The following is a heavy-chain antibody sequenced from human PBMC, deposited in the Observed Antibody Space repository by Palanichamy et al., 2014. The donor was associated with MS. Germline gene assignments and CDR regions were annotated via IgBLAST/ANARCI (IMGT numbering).Heavy chain of an antibody. CDR3: AREPRHITIFGVAPPAPDAFDI. CDR2: ISSSGSTT. V-gene: IGHV3-48*03. Sequence: GQLVESGGGLVQPGGSLRLSCAASGFTFSSYEMNWVRQAPGKGLEWVSYISSSGSTTYYADSVKGRFTISRDNAKNSLYLQMNSLRAEDTAVYYCAREPRHITIFGVAPPAPDAFDIWGQGTMVTVSS. CDR1: GFTFSSYE. D-gene: IGHD3-3*01. J-gene: IGHJ3*02.